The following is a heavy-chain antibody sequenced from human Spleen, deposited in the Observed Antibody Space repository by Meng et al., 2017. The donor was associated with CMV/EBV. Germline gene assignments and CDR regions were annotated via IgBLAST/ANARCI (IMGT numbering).Heavy chain of an antibody. CDR1: GGSFSASY. CDR3: TRALPLGFEL. J-gene: IGHJ2*01. V-gene: IGHV4-34*01. D-gene: IGHD3-16*01. Sequence: LSLTCTVSGGSFSASYWSWIRQSPGKGLEWIGEITHSGDYNYNPSLKSRVAISVTASRNQLSLRLNSVTVADAGVYYCTRALPLGFELWGRGTLVTVSS. CDR2: ITHSGDY.